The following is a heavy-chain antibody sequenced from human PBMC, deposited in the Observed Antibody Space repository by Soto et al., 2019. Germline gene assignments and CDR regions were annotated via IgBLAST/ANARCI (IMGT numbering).Heavy chain of an antibody. Sequence: GSSVKVSCKASGYTFTSYDINWVRPATGQGLEWIGCMNANSGNTGYAQKFQSRVTMTRNTSISTPYMELSTLRSEDTAVYYCAHGTKCYYYGMDVGRQGTTVTVSS. CDR2: MNANSGNT. J-gene: IGHJ6*02. D-gene: IGHD2-2*01. CDR1: GYTFTSYD. V-gene: IGHV1-8*01. CDR3: AHGTKCYYYGMDV.